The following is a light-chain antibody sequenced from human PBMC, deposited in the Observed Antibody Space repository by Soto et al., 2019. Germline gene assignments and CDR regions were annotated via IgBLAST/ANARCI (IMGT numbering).Light chain of an antibody. J-gene: IGKJ1*01. CDR2: DAS. CDR1: HSISSW. Sequence: IQLTQSPSTLSASVGDRVTITCRASHSISSWLAWYQQKPGKAPKLLIYDASSLESGVPSRFSGSGSGTEFTLTISSLQPGDFATYYCQQYNSYWTFGQGTKVDIK. V-gene: IGKV1-5*01. CDR3: QQYNSYWT.